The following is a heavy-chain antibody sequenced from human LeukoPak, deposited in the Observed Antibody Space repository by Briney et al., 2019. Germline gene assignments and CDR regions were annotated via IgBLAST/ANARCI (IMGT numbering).Heavy chain of an antibody. Sequence: GGSLRLSCAASGFTFSNYAMHWVRQAPGKGLEWVAFIRYDGSNKYYADSVKGRFTISRDNAKNTLYLQMNSLRAEDTAVYYCARDRSYTSWDWGQGTLVTVSS. CDR2: IRYDGSNK. CDR3: ARDRSYTSWD. J-gene: IGHJ4*02. CDR1: GFTFSNYA. D-gene: IGHD2-2*01. V-gene: IGHV3-30*02.